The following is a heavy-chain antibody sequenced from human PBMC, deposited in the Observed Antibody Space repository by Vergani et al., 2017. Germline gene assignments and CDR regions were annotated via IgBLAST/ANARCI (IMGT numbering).Heavy chain of an antibody. CDR1: GYTFTSYA. CDR2: INAGNGNT. J-gene: IGHJ3*02. D-gene: IGHD7-27*01. V-gene: IGHV1-3*01. Sequence: QVQLVQSGAEVKKPGASVKVSCKASGYTFTSYAMHWVRQAPGQRLEWMGWINAGNGNTKYSQKFQGRVTITRDTSASTSYMELSNLRSEDTAVYYCARSVLGIRAFDIWGQGSMVTVSS. CDR3: ARSVLGIRAFDI.